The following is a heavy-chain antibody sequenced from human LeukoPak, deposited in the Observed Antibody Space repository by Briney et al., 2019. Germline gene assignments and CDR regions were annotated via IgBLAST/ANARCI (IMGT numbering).Heavy chain of an antibody. CDR3: AKDFGYSGSYRFDY. V-gene: IGHV3-23*01. CDR2: ISDSGTST. Sequence: LPWGSLRLSCAASGFTFSSYAVSWVRQAPGKGLEWVSAISDSGTSTYYADSVKGRFTISRDNSKNTLYLQMNSLRAEDTAVYYCAKDFGYSGSYRFDYWGQGTLVTVSS. CDR1: GFTFSSYA. D-gene: IGHD1-26*01. J-gene: IGHJ4*02.